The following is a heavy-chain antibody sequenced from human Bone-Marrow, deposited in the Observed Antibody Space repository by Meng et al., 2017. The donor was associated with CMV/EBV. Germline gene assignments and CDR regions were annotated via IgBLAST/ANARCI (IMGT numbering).Heavy chain of an antibody. Sequence: GESLKISCVASGFNFGTYGLNWVRQAPGRGLEWISFISSDDRTKTYADSVKGRFIISRDNAKNSVSLEMRSLRVEDTALYYCARDRGVVIPAAPYYFDYLGQGTLVSVSS. V-gene: IGHV3-48*04. CDR1: GFNFGTYG. J-gene: IGHJ4*02. CDR2: ISSDDRTK. CDR3: ARDRGVVIPAAPYYFDY. D-gene: IGHD3-10*01.